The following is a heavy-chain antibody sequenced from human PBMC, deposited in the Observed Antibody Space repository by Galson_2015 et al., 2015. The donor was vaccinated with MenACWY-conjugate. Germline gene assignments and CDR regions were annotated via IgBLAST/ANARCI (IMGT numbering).Heavy chain of an antibody. CDR2: IKQDGSEK. Sequence: SLRLSCAASGFTFSSYWMSWVRQAPGKGLEWVANIKQDGSEKYYVDSVKGRFIISRDNAKNSLYLQMNSLRAEDTAVYYCAREGPVVITGVRYYYYGMDVWGQGTTVTVSS. D-gene: IGHD3-22*01. CDR1: GFTFSSYW. CDR3: AREGPVVITGVRYYYYGMDV. J-gene: IGHJ6*02. V-gene: IGHV3-7*03.